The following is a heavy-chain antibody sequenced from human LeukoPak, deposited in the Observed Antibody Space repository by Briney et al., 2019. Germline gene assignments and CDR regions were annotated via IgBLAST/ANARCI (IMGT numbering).Heavy chain of an antibody. CDR2: ISYAGTNK. D-gene: IGHD3-22*01. CDR3: ARGGYYYDTTGSPGDY. V-gene: IGHV3-30*03. J-gene: IGHJ4*02. Sequence: GGSLRLSCAASGFTFSSYAMSWVRQAPGKGLEWVAVISYAGTNKYYADSVKGRFTISRDISKNTVYLHMDSLRDEDTAVYFCARGGYYYDTTGSPGDYWGQGTLVTVSS. CDR1: GFTFSSYA.